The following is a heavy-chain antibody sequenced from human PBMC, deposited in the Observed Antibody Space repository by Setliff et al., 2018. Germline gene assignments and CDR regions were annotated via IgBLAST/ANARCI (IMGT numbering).Heavy chain of an antibody. CDR3: AKCSSWRGHYPHFIY. V-gene: IGHV3-23*03. CDR2: ISSEGDDI. D-gene: IGHD6-13*01. CDR1: GFTFSSDA. Sequence: SGGSLRLSCAASGFTFSSDAMTWVRQAPGKGLEWVSIISSEGDDIYYADSVKGRFTISRDNSKSTLYLHMNSLRAEDTAVYYCAKCSSWRGHYPHFIYWGQGTLVTVSS. J-gene: IGHJ4*02.